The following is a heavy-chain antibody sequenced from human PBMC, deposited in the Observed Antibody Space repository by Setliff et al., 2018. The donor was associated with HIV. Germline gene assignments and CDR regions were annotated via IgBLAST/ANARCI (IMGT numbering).Heavy chain of an antibody. CDR3: ARLRELLRGFSYFDV. Sequence: TLSLTCSVSGGSVTSRIFYWVWIRQPPGKGLVWVGSLYYTGTTYYNPSLKSRVTMSLDTSENQFSLWVNSVTAADTAVYYCARLRELLRGFSYFDVWGRGILVTVS. V-gene: IGHV4-39*01. J-gene: IGHJ4*02. D-gene: IGHD1-26*01. CDR2: LYYTGTT. CDR1: GGSVTSRIFY.